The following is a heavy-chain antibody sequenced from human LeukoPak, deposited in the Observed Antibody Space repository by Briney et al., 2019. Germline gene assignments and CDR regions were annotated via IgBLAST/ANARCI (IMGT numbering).Heavy chain of an antibody. J-gene: IGHJ4*02. CDR2: IYTSGST. D-gene: IGHD3-16*01. Sequence: SETLSLTCTASGVTISSYDWSLIWHPPREGLEVIGRIYTSGSTSYNPSLKRRVTMSVDTSKNQFSLKLSSVAAADTAVYYCARGGGAIDYWGQGTLVTVSS. V-gene: IGHV4-4*07. CDR1: GVTISSYD. CDR3: ARGGGAIDY.